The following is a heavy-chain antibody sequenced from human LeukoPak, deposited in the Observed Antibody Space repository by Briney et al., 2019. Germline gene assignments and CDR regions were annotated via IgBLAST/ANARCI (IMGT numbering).Heavy chain of an antibody. V-gene: IGHV4-61*08. CDR2: INYSGST. CDR1: SGSISTAGYY. D-gene: IGHD1-26*01. J-gene: IGHJ4*02. CDR3: ARVGAVGFPLDY. Sequence: SQTLSLTCTVSSGSISTAGYYWSWIRQPPGKGLEWIGYINYSGSTNYNPSLKSRLTISVDTSKNQFSLKLSSVTAADTAVYYCARVGAVGFPLDYWGQGTLVTVSS.